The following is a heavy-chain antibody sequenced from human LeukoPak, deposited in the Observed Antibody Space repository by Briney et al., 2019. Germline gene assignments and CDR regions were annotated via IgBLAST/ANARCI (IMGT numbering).Heavy chain of an antibody. J-gene: IGHJ3*02. CDR2: INSDGSSR. CDR3: ARDYKRSYLRAFDI. V-gene: IGHV3-74*01. Sequence: PGGSLRLSCAASGFTFSSYRMYWVRQAPGKGLVWVSRINSDGSSRSYADSVKGRFTISRDNAKNSLYLQMNSLRAEDTAVYYCARDYKRSYLRAFDIWGQGTMVTVSS. CDR1: GFTFSSYR. D-gene: IGHD1-26*01.